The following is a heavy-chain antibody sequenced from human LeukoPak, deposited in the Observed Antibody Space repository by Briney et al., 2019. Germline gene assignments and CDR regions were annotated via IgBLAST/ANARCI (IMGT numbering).Heavy chain of an antibody. CDR1: GFTFSDYY. CDR2: IRFDGSNQ. D-gene: IGHD6-19*01. V-gene: IGHV3-30*02. CDR3: AKEEPSSGWLL. Sequence: GGSLRLSCAASGFTFSDYYMSWIRQAPGKGLEWVAFIRFDGSNQYYADSVKGRFTISRDNSKNMLYLQMSSLRVEDTAVFYCAKEEPSSGWLLWGQGTLVTVSS. J-gene: IGHJ4*02.